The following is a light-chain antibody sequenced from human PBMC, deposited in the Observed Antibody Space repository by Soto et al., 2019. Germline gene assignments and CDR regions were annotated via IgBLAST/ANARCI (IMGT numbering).Light chain of an antibody. CDR3: QQSYTAPFT. J-gene: IGKJ3*01. V-gene: IGKV1-39*01. CDR2: GAS. CDR1: RSISNY. Sequence: DIQMTQSPSSLSASVGDTVTIACRASRSISNYLNWYQQKPGRAPNLLISGASTLQRGVPSRFSGSGSGTTFIFTITSLQPDDFAIYFCQQSYTAPFTFGPG.